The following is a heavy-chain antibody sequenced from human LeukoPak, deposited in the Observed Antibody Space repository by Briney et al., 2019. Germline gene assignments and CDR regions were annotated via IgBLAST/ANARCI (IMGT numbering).Heavy chain of an antibody. CDR2: IYYSGST. D-gene: IGHD3-22*01. CDR3: ARAPGLPVGLYYYDSRVFYYYFNY. Sequence: PSETLSLTCAVYGGSFSGYYWSWIRQPPGKGLEWIGYIYYSGSTNYNPSLKSRVTISVDTSKNQFSLKLSSVTAADTAVYYCARAPGLPVGLYYYDSRVFYYYFNYWGREPLVPVPS. J-gene: IGHJ4*02. V-gene: IGHV4-59*01. CDR1: GGSFSGYY.